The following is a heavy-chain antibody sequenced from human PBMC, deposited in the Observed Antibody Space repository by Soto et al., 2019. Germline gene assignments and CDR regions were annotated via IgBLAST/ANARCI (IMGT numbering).Heavy chain of an antibody. J-gene: IGHJ6*02. CDR3: ARVIAAGYGMDF. V-gene: IGHV3-33*01. D-gene: IGHD6-13*01. CDR1: GFTFSSYG. Sequence: GGALRLSCAASGFTFSSYGMHWVRQAPGKGLEWVAVIWYDGSKKYYADSVKGRFTISRDNSKNTLYLQMNSLRAEDTAVYYCARVIAAGYGMDFCGQGTTVTVSS. CDR2: IWYDGSKK.